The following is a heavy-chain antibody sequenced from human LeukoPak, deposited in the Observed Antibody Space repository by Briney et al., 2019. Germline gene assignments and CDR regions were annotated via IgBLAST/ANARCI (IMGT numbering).Heavy chain of an antibody. V-gene: IGHV3-48*03. D-gene: IGHD5-24*01. Sequence: GGSLRLSCAASGFTFSSYEMNWVRQAPGRGLEWVSYISSSGSTIYYADSVKGRFTISRDNAKNSLYLQMNSLRAEDTAVYYCARSGKMATITCGVLDYWGQGTLVTVSS. J-gene: IGHJ4*02. CDR3: ARSGKMATITCGVLDY. CDR2: ISSSGSTI. CDR1: GFTFSSYE.